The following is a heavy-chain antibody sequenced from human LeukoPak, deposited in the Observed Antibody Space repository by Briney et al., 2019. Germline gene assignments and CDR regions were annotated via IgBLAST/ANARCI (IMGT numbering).Heavy chain of an antibody. CDR1: GGSISSSSYY. CDR2: IYYSGST. Sequence: SETLSLTCTVSGGSISSSSYYWGWIRQPPGKGLEWIGSIYYSGSTYYNPSLKSRVTISVDTSKNQFPLKLSSVTAADTAVYYCARRAIKQQLANWFDPWGQGTLVTVSS. D-gene: IGHD6-13*01. V-gene: IGHV4-39*01. CDR3: ARRAIKQQLANWFDP. J-gene: IGHJ5*02.